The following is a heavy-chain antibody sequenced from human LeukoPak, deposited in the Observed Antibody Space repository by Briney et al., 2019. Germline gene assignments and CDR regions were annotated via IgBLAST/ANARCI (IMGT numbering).Heavy chain of an antibody. D-gene: IGHD7-27*01. V-gene: IGHV4-59*02. J-gene: IGHJ5*02. Sequence: SETLSLTCTVSGASVTDYYWSWIRQSPGKGLEWISYIHHSGNSDYNPSLRSRVTTSLDTSKNQFSLSLISVTAADTAVYYCTRGHWGLQSWSQGTLVTVSS. CDR1: GASVTDYY. CDR2: IHHSGNS. CDR3: TRGHWGLQS.